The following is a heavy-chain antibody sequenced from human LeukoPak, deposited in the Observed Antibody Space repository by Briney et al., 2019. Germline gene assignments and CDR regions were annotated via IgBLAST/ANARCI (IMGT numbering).Heavy chain of an antibody. CDR3: ARDLYDYVWGSYPHY. D-gene: IGHD3-16*02. Sequence: SETLSLTCAVYDGSFSDYYWSWIRQPPGEGLEWIGEINHSGSANYNPSLKSRVTISVDTSKNQFSLKLSSVTAADTAVYYCARDLYDYVWGSYPHYWGQGTLVTVSS. CDR1: DGSFSDYY. CDR2: INHSGSA. V-gene: IGHV4-34*01. J-gene: IGHJ4*02.